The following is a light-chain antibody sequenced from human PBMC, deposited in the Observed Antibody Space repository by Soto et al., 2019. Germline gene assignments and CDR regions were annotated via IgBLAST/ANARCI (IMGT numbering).Light chain of an antibody. CDR1: SSDVGGYKF. CDR2: EVS. CDR3: SSYSSSSTPVL. V-gene: IGLV2-14*01. Sequence: QSVLTQPASVSGSPGQSITISCTGTSSDVGGYKFVSWYQQHPGKAPKLMIFEVSNRPSGVSRRFSGSKSANTASLTISGLQADDEADYYCSSYSSSSTPVLFGGGTKLTVL. J-gene: IGLJ2*01.